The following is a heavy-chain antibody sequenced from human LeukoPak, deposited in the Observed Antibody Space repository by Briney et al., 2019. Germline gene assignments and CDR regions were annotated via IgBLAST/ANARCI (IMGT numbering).Heavy chain of an antibody. Sequence: GGSLRLSCAASGFTFSSYSMNWVRQAPGKGLEWVSSISSSSSYIYYADSVKGRFTISRDNAKNSLYLQMNSLRAEDTAVYYCAREREGGYSSSWYVSPRAPHYFDYWGQGTPVIVSS. CDR2: ISSSSSYI. J-gene: IGHJ4*02. CDR3: AREREGGYSSSWYVSPRAPHYFDY. CDR1: GFTFSSYS. D-gene: IGHD6-13*01. V-gene: IGHV3-21*01.